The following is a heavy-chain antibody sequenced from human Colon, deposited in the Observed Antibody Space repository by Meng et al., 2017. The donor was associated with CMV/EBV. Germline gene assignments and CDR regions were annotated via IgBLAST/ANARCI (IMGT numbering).Heavy chain of an antibody. V-gene: IGHV3-33*01. J-gene: IGHJ6*02. D-gene: IGHD3-10*01. CDR2: IWYDGSNE. Sequence: FTFSVYCMHWVRQAPGKGLELVALIWYDGSNEYYADSVKGLFRISRDNFKNTVSLQMNSLGVDDTAVYFCARDFSASVSLYYYGLDVWGQGTTVTVSS. CDR3: ARDFSASVSLYYYGLDV. CDR1: FTFSVYC.